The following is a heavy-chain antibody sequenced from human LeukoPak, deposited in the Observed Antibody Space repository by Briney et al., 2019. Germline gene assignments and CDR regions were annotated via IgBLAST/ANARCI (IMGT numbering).Heavy chain of an antibody. CDR3: AKGGKWDVTPFDY. V-gene: IGHV3-23*01. CDR2: ISGGGGST. CDR1: GFTFSNNW. Sequence: HPGGSLRLSCAASGFTFSNNWMSWVRQAPGKGLEWVSTISGGGGSTYYADSVKGRFTISRDNSKNTLYLQVNSLRAEDTAVYYCAKGGKWDVTPFDYWGQGTLVTVSS. D-gene: IGHD1-26*01. J-gene: IGHJ4*02.